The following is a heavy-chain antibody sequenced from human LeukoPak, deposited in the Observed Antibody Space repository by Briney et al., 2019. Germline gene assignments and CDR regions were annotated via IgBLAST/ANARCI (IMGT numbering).Heavy chain of an antibody. Sequence: ASVNVSCKVSGYTLTELSMDWVRQAPGKGREWMGGFDPVDGETIYAQKFQGRVTMTEDTSTDTAYMELSSLRSEDTAVYYCATDRWYYDSSGQNLKNWFDPWGQGTLVTVSS. D-gene: IGHD3-22*01. CDR1: GYTLTELS. CDR2: FDPVDGET. V-gene: IGHV1-24*01. J-gene: IGHJ5*02. CDR3: ATDRWYYDSSGQNLKNWFDP.